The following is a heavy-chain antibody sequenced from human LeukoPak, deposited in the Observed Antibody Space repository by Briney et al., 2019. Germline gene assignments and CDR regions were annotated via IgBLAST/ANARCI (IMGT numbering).Heavy chain of an antibody. V-gene: IGHV3-21*01. D-gene: IGHD4-17*01. J-gene: IGHJ4*02. CDR3: ARDAGTYDFDY. CDR1: GFTFSSYA. CDR2: ISSSSSYI. Sequence: GGSLRLSCAASGFTFSSYAMNWVRQAPGKGLEWVSSISSSSSYIYYADSVQGRFTISRDNAKNSLYLQMNSLRAEDTAVYYCARDAGTYDFDYWGQGTLVTVSS.